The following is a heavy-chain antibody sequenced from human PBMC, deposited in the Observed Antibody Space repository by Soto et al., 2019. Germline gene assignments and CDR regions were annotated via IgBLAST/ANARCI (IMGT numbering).Heavy chain of an antibody. Sequence: GGSLRLSCAASGCTFSSYAISWVRQAPGKGLEWGSTSSGSDGRTYSTDSVKGRFTISRDNSRNTAYLQMNSLRVEDTAVYYCAKGVSQPTRLTLFEDWGRGTRVTVAS. J-gene: IGHJ4*02. CDR3: AKGVSQPTRLTLFED. V-gene: IGHV3-23*01. CDR2: SSGSDGRT. CDR1: GCTFSSYA. D-gene: IGHD3-10*01.